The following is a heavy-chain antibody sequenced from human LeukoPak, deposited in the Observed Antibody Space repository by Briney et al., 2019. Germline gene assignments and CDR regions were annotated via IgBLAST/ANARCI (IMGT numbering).Heavy chain of an antibody. J-gene: IGHJ4*02. CDR3: TKDRRIQLWLGYDFDY. CDR2: IRYYGSNK. Sequence: GGSLRLSCAASGFTFSSYGMHWVRDAPGKGLVWVAFIRYYGSNKYYADSVKGRFTISRDNSKNTLYLQMNSLRAEDTGVYLCTKDRRIQLWLGYDFDYWGQGNMVTVSS. V-gene: IGHV3-30*02. CDR1: GFTFSSYG. D-gene: IGHD5-18*01.